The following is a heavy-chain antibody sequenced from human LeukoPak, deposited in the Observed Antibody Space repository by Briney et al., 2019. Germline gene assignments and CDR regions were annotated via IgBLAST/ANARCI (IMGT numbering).Heavy chain of an antibody. CDR3: AKDWGTYYYGSGSRSAFDI. CDR1: GFTFSSYG. V-gene: IGHV3-23*01. J-gene: IGHJ3*02. D-gene: IGHD3-10*01. Sequence: GGSLRLSCAASGFTFSSYGMSWVRQAPGKGLEWVSAISGSGGSTYYADSVKGRFTISRDNSKNTLYLQMNSLRAEDTAVYYCAKDWGTYYYGSGSRSAFDIWGQGTMVTVSS. CDR2: ISGSGGST.